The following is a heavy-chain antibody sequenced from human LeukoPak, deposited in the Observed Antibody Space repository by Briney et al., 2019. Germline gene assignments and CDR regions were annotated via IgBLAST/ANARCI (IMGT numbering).Heavy chain of an antibody. CDR1: GGTFSSYA. D-gene: IGHD1/OR15-1a*01. CDR2: IIPILGIA. CDR3: ARDRNSMYAFDI. Sequence: SVKLSCKASGGTFSSYAISWVRQAPGQGLEWMGRIIPILGIANYAQKFQGRVTIIADKSTSTAYMELSSLRSEDTAVYYCARDRNSMYAFDIWGQGTMVTVSS. J-gene: IGHJ3*02. V-gene: IGHV1-69*04.